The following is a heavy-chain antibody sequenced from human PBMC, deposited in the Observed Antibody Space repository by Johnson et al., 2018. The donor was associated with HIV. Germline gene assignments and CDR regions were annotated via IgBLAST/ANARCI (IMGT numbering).Heavy chain of an antibody. J-gene: IGHJ3*02. V-gene: IGHV3-53*01. CDR3: ARRDAALVTAAFVI. CDR2: IYNDDST. CDR1: GFIVSTYY. Sequence: VQLVESGGGLIQPGGSLRLSCAASGFIVSTYYMSWVRQAPGKGLEWVSVIYNDDSTYYADSVKGRFTISRDISKNTLSLQMNSLRAEDTAVYYCARRDAALVTAAFVIWGQGTMVTVSS. D-gene: IGHD5-18*01.